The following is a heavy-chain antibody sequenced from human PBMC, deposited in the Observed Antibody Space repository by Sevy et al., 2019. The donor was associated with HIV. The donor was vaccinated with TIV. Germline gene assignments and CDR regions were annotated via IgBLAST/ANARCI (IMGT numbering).Heavy chain of an antibody. D-gene: IGHD3-16*02. J-gene: IGHJ4*02. CDR1: GFTFSAYW. Sequence: GGSLRLSCASSGFTFSAYWMSWVRQAPGKGLEWVANIKQDGNEKYYVDSVKDRFTISRDNAKNSLHLEMNSLRAEDTAVYYCARERNDYVWGTYRLYYFDYWGQGTLVTVSS. CDR3: ARERNDYVWGTYRLYYFDY. CDR2: IKQDGNEK. V-gene: IGHV3-7*01.